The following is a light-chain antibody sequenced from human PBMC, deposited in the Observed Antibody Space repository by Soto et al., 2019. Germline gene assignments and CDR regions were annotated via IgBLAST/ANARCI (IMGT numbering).Light chain of an antibody. CDR1: QSISSW. CDR3: QQYDM. Sequence: DIQMPQSPSTLSASVGDRVTITCRASQSISSWLAWYQQKPGKAPKLLIYKASILESGVPSRFSGSGSGTEFTLTITSLQPEDFATYYCQQYDMFGPGTKVDIK. J-gene: IGKJ1*01. V-gene: IGKV1-5*03. CDR2: KAS.